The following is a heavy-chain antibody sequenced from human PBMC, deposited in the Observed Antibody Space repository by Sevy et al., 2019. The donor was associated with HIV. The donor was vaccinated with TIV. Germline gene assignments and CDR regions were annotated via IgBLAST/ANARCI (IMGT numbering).Heavy chain of an antibody. D-gene: IGHD2-15*01. CDR1: GFIFNDYW. V-gene: IGHV3-7*03. CDR3: ARAIGISASF. CDR2: INEDGSKQ. J-gene: IGHJ4*02. Sequence: GGSLRLSCAASGFIFNDYWMHWVRQAPGKGLEWVANINEDGSKQYYVDSVKGRFTISRDNAKSSMFLEMNSLRVDDAAIYYCARAIGISASFWGQGTLVTVSS.